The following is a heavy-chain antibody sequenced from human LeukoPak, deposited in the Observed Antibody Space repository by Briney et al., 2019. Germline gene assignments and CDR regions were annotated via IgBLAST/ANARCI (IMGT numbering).Heavy chain of an antibody. Sequence: GGSLRLSCAASGFAFSSSWMSWVRQAPGKGLEWLACIKHDGSEKHYVDSVKGRFTISRDNAKNSLYLQMNSLRAEDTAVYYCASLDTAMITHSAYWGQGTLVTVSS. D-gene: IGHD5-18*01. J-gene: IGHJ4*02. V-gene: IGHV3-7*01. CDR3: ASLDTAMITHSAY. CDR1: GFAFSSSW. CDR2: IKHDGSEK.